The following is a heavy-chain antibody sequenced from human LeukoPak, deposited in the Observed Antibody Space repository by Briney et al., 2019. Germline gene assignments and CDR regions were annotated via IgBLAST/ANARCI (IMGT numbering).Heavy chain of an antibody. V-gene: IGHV3-23*01. CDR3: AKDRAMAVAGYYFDY. CDR1: EFTFSSYA. CDR2: ISGSGGYT. Sequence: GGSLRLSCAASEFTFSSYAMSWVRQAPGKGLEWVSGISGSGGYTYYADSVKGRFTISRDNSKNTLYLQMNSLRAEDTAVYCCAKDRAMAVAGYYFDYWGQGTLVTVSS. D-gene: IGHD6-19*01. J-gene: IGHJ4*02.